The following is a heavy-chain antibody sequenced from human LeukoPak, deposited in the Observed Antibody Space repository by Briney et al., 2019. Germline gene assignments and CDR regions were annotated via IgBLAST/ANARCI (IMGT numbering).Heavy chain of an antibody. V-gene: IGHV1-2*06. D-gene: IGHD3-10*01. J-gene: IGHJ4*02. CDR1: GYTFSDYS. CDR2: INPNSGGT. CDR3: ARGGSGSGYLYYFDY. Sequence: ASVMVSRKASGYTFSDYSIHWVRQAPGQGLEWMGRINPNSGGTTYAQNFQGRVTMTRDTAINTAYMELSGLTSDDTAVYYCARGGSGSGYLYYFDYWGQGTLVSVPS.